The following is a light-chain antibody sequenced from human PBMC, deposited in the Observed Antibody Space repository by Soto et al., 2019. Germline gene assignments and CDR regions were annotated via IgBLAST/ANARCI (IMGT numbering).Light chain of an antibody. V-gene: IGLV2-14*01. CDR2: DVR. J-gene: IGLJ1*01. CDR1: SSDVGGYNY. CDR3: SSYTTISTYV. Sequence: QSVLTQPASVSGSPGQSITISCTGTSSDVGGYNYVSWYQQHPGKAPKLMIYDVRNRPSGVSNRFSGSKSVNTASLTISGLQAEDEADYYCSSYTTISTYVFGNGTKVTVL.